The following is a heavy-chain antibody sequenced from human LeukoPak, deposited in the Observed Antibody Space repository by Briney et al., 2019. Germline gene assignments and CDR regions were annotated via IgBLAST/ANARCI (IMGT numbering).Heavy chain of an antibody. CDR3: ARVGTGTSCYGSCWFDP. CDR2: IKQDGSEK. Sequence: PGGSLRLSCAASGFTFSSYWMSWVRQAPGKGLEWVANIKQDGSEKYYVDSVKGRFTISRDNAKNSLHLQMNSLRAEDTAVYYCARVGTGTSCYGSCWFDPWGQGTLVTVSS. V-gene: IGHV3-7*01. CDR1: GFTFSSYW. D-gene: IGHD2-2*01. J-gene: IGHJ5*02.